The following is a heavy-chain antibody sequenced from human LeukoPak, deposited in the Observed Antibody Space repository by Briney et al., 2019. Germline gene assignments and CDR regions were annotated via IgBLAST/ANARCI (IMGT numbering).Heavy chain of an antibody. CDR2: ISRSGNST. J-gene: IGHJ4*02. Sequence: GGSLRLSCATSGFTFSSSSMNWVRQLPGKGLEWISYISRSGNSTTYADSVKGRFTIARDNAKCAVYLQMNSLSAEDTAVYYCLRQLGNWGQGTRVTVSS. D-gene: IGHD1-26*01. CDR1: GFTFSSSS. V-gene: IGHV3-48*04. CDR3: LRQLGN.